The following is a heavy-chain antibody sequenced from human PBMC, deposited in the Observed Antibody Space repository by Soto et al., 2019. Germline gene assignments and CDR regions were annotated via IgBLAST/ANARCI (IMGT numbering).Heavy chain of an antibody. J-gene: IGHJ6*02. Sequence: SETLSLTCTVSGGSISSSSYYWGWIRQPPGKGLEWIGSIYYSGSTYYNPSLKSRVTISGDTSKNQFSLKLSSVTAADTAVYYCARPDSSIAAFSFPTGSNYYYYGMDVWGQGTTVTVSS. CDR2: IYYSGST. V-gene: IGHV4-39*01. CDR1: GGSISSSSYY. CDR3: ARPDSSIAAFSFPTGSNYYYYGMDV. D-gene: IGHD6-6*01.